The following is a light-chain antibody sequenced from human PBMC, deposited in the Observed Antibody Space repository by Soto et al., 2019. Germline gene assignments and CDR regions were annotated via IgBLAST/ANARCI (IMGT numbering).Light chain of an antibody. J-gene: IGKJ4*01. V-gene: IGKV1-17*03. CDR2: AAS. CDR1: QGISNY. Sequence: DIQMPQSPSAMSASVGARVTITCRASQGISNYLAWFQQKPGKVPKRLIYAASSLQSGVPSRFSGSGSGTELTLTIISLQHEDFATYYCLQHNSYPPLTFGGGTKVEIK. CDR3: LQHNSYPPLT.